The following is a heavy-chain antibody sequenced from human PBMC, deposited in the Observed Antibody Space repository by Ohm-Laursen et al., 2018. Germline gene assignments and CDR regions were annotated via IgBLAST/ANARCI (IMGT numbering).Heavy chain of an antibody. D-gene: IGHD3-22*01. Sequence: SLRLSCAASGFTFSSYAMSWVRQAPGKGLEWVSAISGSGGSTYYADSVKGRFTISRDNSKNTLYLQMNSLRAEDTAVYYCANDRLLYYVSSDYWGQGTLVTVSS. CDR1: GFTFSSYA. V-gene: IGHV3-23*01. CDR2: ISGSGGST. J-gene: IGHJ4*02. CDR3: ANDRLLYYVSSDY.